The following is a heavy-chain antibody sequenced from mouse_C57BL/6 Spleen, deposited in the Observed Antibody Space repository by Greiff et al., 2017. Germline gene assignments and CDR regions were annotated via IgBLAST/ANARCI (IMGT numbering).Heavy chain of an antibody. Sequence: EVQLQESGGDLVKPGGSLKLSCAASGFTFSSYGMSWVRQTPDKRLEWVATISSGGSYTYYPDSVKGRFTISRDNAKNTLYLQMSSLKSEDTAMYYCAKWLLRTYAMDYWGQGTSVTVSS. J-gene: IGHJ4*01. D-gene: IGHD2-3*01. V-gene: IGHV5-6*01. CDR3: AKWLLRTYAMDY. CDR1: GFTFSSYG. CDR2: ISSGGSYT.